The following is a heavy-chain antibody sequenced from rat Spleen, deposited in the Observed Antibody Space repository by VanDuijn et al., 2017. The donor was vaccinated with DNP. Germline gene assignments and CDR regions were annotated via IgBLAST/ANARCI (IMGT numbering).Heavy chain of an antibody. Sequence: EVQLVESGGDLVQPGRSLKLSCAASGFTFSAYYMAWVRQAPAKGLEWVAYIGSPAYAPYYTDSVKGRFAISRDNAKSTLYLQMNSLRSEDMATYYCARPIYNNHGGFAYWGQGTLVTVSS. V-gene: IGHV5-25*01. CDR1: GFTFSAYY. D-gene: IGHD1-10*01. CDR2: IGSPAYAP. J-gene: IGHJ3*01. CDR3: ARPIYNNHGGFAY.